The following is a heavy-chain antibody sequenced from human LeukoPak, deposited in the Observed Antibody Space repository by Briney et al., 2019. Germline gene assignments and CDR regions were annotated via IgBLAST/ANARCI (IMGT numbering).Heavy chain of an antibody. D-gene: IGHD6-13*01. CDR1: GFTFDDYG. CDR2: MNWNGGST. J-gene: IGHJ6*03. CDR3: ARVGLGSSRSYYYYYMDV. Sequence: SGGSLRLSCAASGFTFDDYGMSWVRQAPGKRLEWVSGMNWNGGSTGYADSVKGRFTISRDNAKNSLYLQMNSLRDEDTALYYCARVGLGSSRSYYYYYMDVWGKGTTVTVSS. V-gene: IGHV3-20*04.